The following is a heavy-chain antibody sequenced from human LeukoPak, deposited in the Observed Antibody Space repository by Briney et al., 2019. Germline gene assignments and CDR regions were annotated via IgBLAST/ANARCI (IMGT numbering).Heavy chain of an antibody. D-gene: IGHD6-19*01. CDR1: GFTFSSYA. Sequence: GGSLRLSCAASGFTFSSYAMSWVRQAPGKGLEWVSAISGSGGSTYYADSVKGRFTISRDNSKNTLYLQMNSLRAEDTAVYYCANQVRSGWRHFDYWGQGTLVTVSS. CDR2: ISGSGGST. V-gene: IGHV3-23*01. CDR3: ANQVRSGWRHFDY. J-gene: IGHJ4*02.